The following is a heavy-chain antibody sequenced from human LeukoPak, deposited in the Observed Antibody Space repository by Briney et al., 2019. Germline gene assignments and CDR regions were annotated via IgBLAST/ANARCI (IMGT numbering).Heavy chain of an antibody. V-gene: IGHV4-34*01. J-gene: IGHJ4*02. CDR1: GGSFSGYY. CDR2: INHSGST. CDR3: ARGRYGYYFDY. D-gene: IGHD1-1*01. Sequence: SETLSLTCAVYGGSFSGYYWSWIRQPPGEGLEWIGEINHSGSTNYNPSLKSRVTISVDTSKNQFSLKLSSVTAADTAVYYCARGRYGYYFDYWGQGTLVTVSS.